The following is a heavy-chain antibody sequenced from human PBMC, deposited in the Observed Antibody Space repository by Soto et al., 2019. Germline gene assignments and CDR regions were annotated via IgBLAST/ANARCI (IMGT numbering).Heavy chain of an antibody. D-gene: IGHD4-4*01. V-gene: IGHV3-30*03. J-gene: IGHJ4*02. CDR2: ISYDGSNK. Sequence: QVQLVESGGGVVQPGRSLRLSCAASGFTFSSYGMHWVRQAPGKGLEWVAGISYDGSNKYYTDSVKGRLTISRDNSKNTLYLQVNSLRAEDTGLFYCARGKGVTTLTCFDYWGQGTLVTVSS. CDR3: ARGKGVTTLTCFDY. CDR1: GFTFSSYG.